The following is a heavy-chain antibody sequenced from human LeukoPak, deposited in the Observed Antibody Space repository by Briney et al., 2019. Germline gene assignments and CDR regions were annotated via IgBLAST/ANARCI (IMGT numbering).Heavy chain of an antibody. CDR1: GFTVSSNY. CDR2: IYYSGRT. Sequence: GSLRLSCAASGFTVSSNYMSWVRQAPGKGLEWIGTIYYSGRTYYSPSLKSRVTMSVDPSNNQFSLNLRSVTAADTAVYYCARRRYYDGSGYLEWGQGTLLSVSS. D-gene: IGHD3-22*01. V-gene: IGHV4-59*04. J-gene: IGHJ1*01. CDR3: ARRRYYDGSGYLE.